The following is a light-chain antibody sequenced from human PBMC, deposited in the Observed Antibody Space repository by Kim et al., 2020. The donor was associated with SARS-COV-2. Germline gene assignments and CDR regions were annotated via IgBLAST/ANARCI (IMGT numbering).Light chain of an antibody. J-gene: IGKJ2*01. CDR3: QQFNSPYT. CDR1: QDIKNY. V-gene: IGKV1-9*01. Sequence: SASVGDRVTNTLQASQDIKNYLAWYQQIPGRAPKLLFYAASTLQSGVPSRFSGSGSGTDFTLTISALQPEDFGDYHCQQFNSPYTFGQRTKVDIK. CDR2: AAS.